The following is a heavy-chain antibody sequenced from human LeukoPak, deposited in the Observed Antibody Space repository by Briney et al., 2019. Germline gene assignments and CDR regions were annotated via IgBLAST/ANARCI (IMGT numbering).Heavy chain of an antibody. V-gene: IGHV3-21*01. CDR2: ISSSSSYI. CDR1: GFTFSSYS. D-gene: IGHD2-15*01. Sequence: PGGSLRLSCAASGFTFSSYSMNWVRQAPGKGLEWVSSISSSSSYIYYADSVKGRFTISRDNAKNSLYLQMNSLRAEDTAVYYCARESCSGGSCYSESYYYYGMDVWGQGTTVTVSS. J-gene: IGHJ6*02. CDR3: ARESCSGGSCYSESYYYYGMDV.